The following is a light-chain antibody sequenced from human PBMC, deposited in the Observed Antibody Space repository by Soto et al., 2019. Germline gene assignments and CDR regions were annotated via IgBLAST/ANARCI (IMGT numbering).Light chain of an antibody. CDR2: KIS. V-gene: IGKV2-24*01. J-gene: IGKJ2*01. Sequence: DIVLTQTPLSAPVTLGQPASISCRSSQSLEHSNGNTYLSWLQQRPGQPPRHLIYKISNRFSGVTDSFSGSGAGSDFTLSISRVEAEDVVVYYCMPSTQFPRTFGQGTKLEL. CDR3: MPSTQFPRT. CDR1: QSLEHSNGNTY.